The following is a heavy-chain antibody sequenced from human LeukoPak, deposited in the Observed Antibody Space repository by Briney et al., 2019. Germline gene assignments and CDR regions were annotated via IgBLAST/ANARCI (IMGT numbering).Heavy chain of an antibody. Sequence: PGRSLRLSCAASGFNFGSYGMHWVRQPPGKGLEWVAVISYDGSHEYYADSVKGRFTISRDSSRNTLYLQMDSLRPEDTAMYYCSKSAVAGTHHYYYDMDVWGQGTTVTVSS. D-gene: IGHD6-19*01. J-gene: IGHJ6*02. V-gene: IGHV3-30*18. CDR3: SKSAVAGTHHYYYDMDV. CDR2: ISYDGSHE. CDR1: GFNFGSYG.